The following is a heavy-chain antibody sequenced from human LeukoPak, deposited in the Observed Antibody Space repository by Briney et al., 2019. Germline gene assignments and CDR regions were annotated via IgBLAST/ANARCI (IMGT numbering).Heavy chain of an antibody. CDR2: ISGSGGST. CDR3: AKGSMVRGVFDY. CDR1: GFTFSSYA. D-gene: IGHD3-10*01. V-gene: IGHV3-23*01. Sequence: GGSLRLSCAASGFTFSSYAMSWVRQAPGKGLEWVSAISGSGGSTYYADSVKGRFTISRDNSKNTLYLQVNSLRAEDTAVYYCAKGSMVRGVFDYWGQGTLVTVSS. J-gene: IGHJ4*02.